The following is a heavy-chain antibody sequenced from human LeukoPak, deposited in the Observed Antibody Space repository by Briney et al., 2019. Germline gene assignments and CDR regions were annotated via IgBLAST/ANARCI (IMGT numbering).Heavy chain of an antibody. J-gene: IGHJ6*02. D-gene: IGHD3-10*01. V-gene: IGHV3-30*02. Sequence: GGSLRLSCAASGFTFSNYGMHWVRQASGKGLEWVAFIRSDESNKYYADSVKGRFTISRDNSKNTLYLQMNSLRAEDTAVYYCASKAYGSGSYYKGNYYYYYGMDVWGQGTTVTVSS. CDR2: IRSDESNK. CDR1: GFTFSNYG. CDR3: ASKAYGSGSYYKGNYYYYYGMDV.